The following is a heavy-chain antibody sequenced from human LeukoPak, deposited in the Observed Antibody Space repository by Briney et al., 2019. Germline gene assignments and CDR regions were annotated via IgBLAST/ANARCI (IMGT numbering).Heavy chain of an antibody. J-gene: IGHJ4*02. V-gene: IGHV3-30*02. Sequence: GGSLRLSCAASGFTFSSYGMHWVRQAPGKGLEGVAFIRFDGSNKDYADSVKGRFTISRDNSKNTLYLQMNSLRAEDTAVYYCAKDRVVGATISGENDYCGQGTLVTVSS. CDR2: IRFDGSNK. D-gene: IGHD1-26*01. CDR3: AKDRVVGATISGENDY. CDR1: GFTFSSYG.